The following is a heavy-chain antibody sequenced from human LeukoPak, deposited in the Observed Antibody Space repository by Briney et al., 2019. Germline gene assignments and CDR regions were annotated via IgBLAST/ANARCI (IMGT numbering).Heavy chain of an antibody. V-gene: IGHV3-20*04. J-gene: IGHJ5*02. CDR3: ARMISGGSGSPDWFDP. D-gene: IGHD3-10*01. CDR2: INWNGGST. CDR1: GFTFDDYG. Sequence: PGGSLRLSCAASGFTFDDYGMSWVRQAPGKGLEWVSGINWNGGSTGYADSVKGRFTISRDNAKNSLYLQMNSLRAEDTALYYCARMISGGSGSPDWFDPWGQGALVTVSS.